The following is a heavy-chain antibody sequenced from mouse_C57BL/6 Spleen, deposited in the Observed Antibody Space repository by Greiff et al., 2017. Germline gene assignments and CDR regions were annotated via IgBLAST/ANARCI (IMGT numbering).Heavy chain of an antibody. CDR1: GYAFSSYW. D-gene: IGHD3-2*02. CDR2: IYPGDGDT. V-gene: IGHV1-80*01. Sequence: VKLMESGAELVKPGASVKISCKASGYAFSSYWMNWVKQRPGKGLEWIGQIYPGDGDTNYNGKFKGKATLTADKSSSTAYMQLSSLTSEDSAVYFCARSQTAQATLDYWGQGTTLTVSS. J-gene: IGHJ2*01. CDR3: ARSQTAQATLDY.